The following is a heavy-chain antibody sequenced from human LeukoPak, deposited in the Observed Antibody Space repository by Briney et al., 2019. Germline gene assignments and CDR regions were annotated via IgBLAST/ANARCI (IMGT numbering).Heavy chain of an antibody. J-gene: IGHJ6*03. CDR3: AKDGDYYDFWSGYYPYYYYYYMDV. CDR2: IYSGGST. V-gene: IGHV3-53*01. D-gene: IGHD3-3*01. Sequence: GGSLRLSCAASGFTVSSNYMSWVRQAPGKGLEWVSVIYSGGSTYYADSVKGRFTISRDNSKNTLYLQMNSLRAEDTAVYYCAKDGDYYDFWSGYYPYYYYYYMDVWGKGTTVTVSS. CDR1: GFTVSSNY.